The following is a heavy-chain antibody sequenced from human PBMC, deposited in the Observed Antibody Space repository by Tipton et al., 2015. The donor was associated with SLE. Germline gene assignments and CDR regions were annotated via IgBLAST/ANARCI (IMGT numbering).Heavy chain of an antibody. CDR2: INHSGST. CDR1: GGSFSGYY. CDR3: ARDRGAAPDY. D-gene: IGHD6-6*01. J-gene: IGHJ4*02. V-gene: IGHV4-34*01. Sequence: TLSITCAVYGGSFSGYYWSWIRQPPGKGREWIGEINHSGSTNYNPSLKSRVTISVDTSKNQFSLNLISVTVADTAVYYCARDRGAAPDYWGQGTLVTVSS.